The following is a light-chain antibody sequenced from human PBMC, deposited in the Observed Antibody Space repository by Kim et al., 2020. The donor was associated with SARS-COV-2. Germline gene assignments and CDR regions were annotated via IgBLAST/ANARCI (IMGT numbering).Light chain of an antibody. CDR2: GVS. J-gene: IGKJ2*03. CDR3: QHYGGSLFS. CDR1: QSVSSSS. Sequence: LSPGERAALSCRASQSVSSSSLAWYQQKPGQSPRLRIYGVSSRAPGIPDRFIGGGSGTDFTLTISRLEPEDFAVYYCQHYGGSLFSFGQGTKLEI. V-gene: IGKV3-20*01.